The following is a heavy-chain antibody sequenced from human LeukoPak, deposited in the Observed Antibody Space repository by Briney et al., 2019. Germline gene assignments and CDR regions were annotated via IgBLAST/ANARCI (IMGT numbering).Heavy chain of an antibody. V-gene: IGHV4-34*01. CDR1: GGSFSGYY. CDR2: INHSGIT. Sequence: TSETLSLTCAVYGGSFSGYYWSWIRQPPGKGLEWIGEINHSGITNYNPSLKSRVTISVDTSKNQFSLKLSSVTAADTAVYYCARQSSSSSTFYYYYYYMDVWGKGTTVTVSS. D-gene: IGHD6-6*01. J-gene: IGHJ6*03. CDR3: ARQSSSSSTFYYYYYYMDV.